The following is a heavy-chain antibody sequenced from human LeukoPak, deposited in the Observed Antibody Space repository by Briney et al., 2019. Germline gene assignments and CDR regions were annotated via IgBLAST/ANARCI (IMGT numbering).Heavy chain of an antibody. Sequence: RSSETLSLTCTVSGGSISSYYWSWFRQPAGKGLEWIGRIYITGSTNYNPSLKSRVTMSVDTSKSQFSLRLSSVTAADTAVYYCARGDSSGYYDFDYWGQGTLVTVSS. J-gene: IGHJ4*02. V-gene: IGHV4-4*07. D-gene: IGHD3-22*01. CDR1: GGSISSYY. CDR2: IYITGST. CDR3: ARGDSSGYYDFDY.